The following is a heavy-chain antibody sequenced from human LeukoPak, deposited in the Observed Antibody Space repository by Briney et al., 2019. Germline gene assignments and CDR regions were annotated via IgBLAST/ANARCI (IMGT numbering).Heavy chain of an antibody. D-gene: IGHD2-15*01. CDR1: GGSFSGYY. Sequence: PSETLSLTCAVYGGSFSGYYWSWIRQPPGKGLEWIGEINHSGSTNYNPSLESRVTISVDTSKNQFSLKLSSVTAADTAVYYCARGRRRYCSGGSCYSYFDLWGRGTLVTVSS. CDR3: ARGRRRYCSGGSCYSYFDL. V-gene: IGHV4-34*01. CDR2: INHSGST. J-gene: IGHJ2*01.